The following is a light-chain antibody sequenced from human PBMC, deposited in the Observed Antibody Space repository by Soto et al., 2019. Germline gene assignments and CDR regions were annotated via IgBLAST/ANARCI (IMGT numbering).Light chain of an antibody. CDR2: DVS. CDR1: QSISRW. CDR3: QQYNSYSIT. J-gene: IGKJ5*01. V-gene: IGKV1-5*01. Sequence: DFRMTRSPSTLSASVGDRVTISCRASQSISRWLALYQKKPGRSPKLPIYDVSSLKSGVPSRFSGSGSGTEGTLTISSLKNDDGSTYYCQQYNSYSITFGQGTRLEIK.